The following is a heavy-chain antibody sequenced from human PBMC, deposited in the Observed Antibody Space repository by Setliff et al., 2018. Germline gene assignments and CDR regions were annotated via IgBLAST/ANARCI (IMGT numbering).Heavy chain of an antibody. CDR3: AKDRVPDGIWDFDS. CDR1: GFSFSTYS. Sequence: PGESLKISCVGSGFSFSTYSMAWVRQAPGKGLQWVSGIYGGGGNGGRNTFYADSVEGRFTISRDNSKNTLYLQMNSLRAEDTALYHCAKDRVPDGIWDFDSWGPGSQVTVSS. V-gene: IGHV3-23*03. CDR2: IYGGGGNGGRNT. J-gene: IGHJ5*01. D-gene: IGHD1-20*01.